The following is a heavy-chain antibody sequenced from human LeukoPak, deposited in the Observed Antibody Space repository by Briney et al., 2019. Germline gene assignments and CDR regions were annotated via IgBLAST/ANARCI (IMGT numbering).Heavy chain of an antibody. CDR2: INHSGST. V-gene: IGHV4-34*01. CDR1: GGSFSGYY. D-gene: IGHD5-18*01. Sequence: SETLSLTCAVYGGSFSGYYWSWIRQPPGKGLEWIGEINHSGSTNYNPSLKSRVTISVDTSKNQFSLKLSSVTAADTAVYYCARGLRRGYGYGSLGYWGQGTLVTVSS. J-gene: IGHJ4*02. CDR3: ARGLRRGYGYGSLGY.